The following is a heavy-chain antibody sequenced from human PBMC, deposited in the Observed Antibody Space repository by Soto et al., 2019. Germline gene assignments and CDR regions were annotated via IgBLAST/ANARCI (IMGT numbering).Heavy chain of an antibody. CDR1: GGSVSSGSYY. CDR3: ARDRPHGIYYYYGMDV. Sequence: PSETLSLTCTVSGGSVSSGSYYWSWIRQPPGKGLEWIGYIYYSGSTNYNPSLKSRVTISVDTSKNQFSLKLSSVTAADTAVYYCARDRPHGIYYYYGMDVWGQGTKVTVSS. CDR2: IYYSGST. J-gene: IGHJ6*02. V-gene: IGHV4-61*01.